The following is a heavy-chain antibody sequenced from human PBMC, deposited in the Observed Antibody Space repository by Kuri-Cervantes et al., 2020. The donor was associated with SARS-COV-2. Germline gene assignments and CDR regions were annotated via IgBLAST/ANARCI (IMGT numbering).Heavy chain of an antibody. Sequence: SETLSLTCAVYGGSFSGYYWSWIRHPPGKGLEWSGYLSSMGNIDYNPSLKSRLTLSLDTSNYQFSLKLTSVTAADTAVYFCARDISLLHRGAFDTWGQGTMVTVSS. CDR2: LSSMGNI. CDR1: GGSFSGYY. J-gene: IGHJ3*02. CDR3: ARDISLLHRGAFDT. D-gene: IGHD1-14*01. V-gene: IGHV4-59*01.